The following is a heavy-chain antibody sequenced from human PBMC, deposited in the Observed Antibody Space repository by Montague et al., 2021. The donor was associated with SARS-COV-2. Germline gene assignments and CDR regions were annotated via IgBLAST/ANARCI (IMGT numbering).Heavy chain of an antibody. CDR3: AREIAAAGPALDY. CDR1: GFSLSTSGMC. V-gene: IGHV2-70*11. D-gene: IGHD6-13*01. J-gene: IGHJ4*02. Sequence: PALVKPTQTLTLTCTFSGFSLSTSGMCVSWIRQPPGKALEWLARIDWDDDKYYSTSLKTRLTISKDTSINQVVLTMTNMDPVDTATYYCAREIAAAGPALDYWGQGTLVTVSS. CDR2: IDWDDDK.